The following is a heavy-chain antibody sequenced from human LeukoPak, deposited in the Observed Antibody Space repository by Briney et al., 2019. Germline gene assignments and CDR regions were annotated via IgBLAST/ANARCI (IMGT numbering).Heavy chain of an antibody. D-gene: IGHD3-22*01. Sequence: SETLSLTCAVYGGSFSGYCWSWIRQPPGKGLEWIGEINHSGSTNYNPSLKSRVTISVDTSKNQFSLKLSSVTAADTAVYYCARRPERMYYYDSSGREFDYWGQGTLVTVSS. J-gene: IGHJ4*02. CDR1: GGSFSGYC. CDR3: ARRPERMYYYDSSGREFDY. V-gene: IGHV4-34*01. CDR2: INHSGST.